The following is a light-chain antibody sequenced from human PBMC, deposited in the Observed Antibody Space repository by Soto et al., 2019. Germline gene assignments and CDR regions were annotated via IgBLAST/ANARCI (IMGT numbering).Light chain of an antibody. CDR1: SSDIGGYTY. CDR2: DVS. Sequence: QSALTQPASVSGSPGQSITISCTGTSSDIGGYTYVSWYQQYPGDVPKLIISDVSNRPSGISSRFSGSKSGNTASLTISGLQAEDEADYYCSSYTTTSTLYVFGTGTKVTLL. J-gene: IGLJ1*01. V-gene: IGLV2-14*03. CDR3: SSYTTTSTLYV.